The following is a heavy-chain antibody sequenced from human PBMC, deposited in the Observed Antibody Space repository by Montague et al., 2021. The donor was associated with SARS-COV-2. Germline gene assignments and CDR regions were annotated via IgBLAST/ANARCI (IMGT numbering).Heavy chain of an antibody. Sequence: ETLSLTCAVYGGSFSFYYWSWLRQSPRSGLEWIAVINHSGTANYNPSLKSRVSISVDTSKNQFTLKLTSVTAADTAMYYCAKEREVVRAARTLVAFDLWGQGTMVTVSS. J-gene: IGHJ3*01. V-gene: IGHV4-34*01. CDR1: GGSFSFYY. D-gene: IGHD2-2*01. CDR3: AKEREVVRAARTLVAFDL. CDR2: INHSGTA.